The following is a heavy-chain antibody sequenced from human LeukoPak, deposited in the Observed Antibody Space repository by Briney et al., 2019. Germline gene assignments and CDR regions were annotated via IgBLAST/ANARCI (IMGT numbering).Heavy chain of an antibody. CDR2: IYTSGST. CDR3: ARGPPFDY. J-gene: IGHJ4*02. CDR1: GGSISSGSYY. V-gene: IGHV4-61*02. Sequence: SETLSLTCTVSGGSISSGSYYWSWIRQPAGKGLEWIGRIYTSGSTNYNPSLKSRVTISVDTSKNQFSLKLSSVTAADTAAYYCARGPPFDYWGQGTLVTVSS.